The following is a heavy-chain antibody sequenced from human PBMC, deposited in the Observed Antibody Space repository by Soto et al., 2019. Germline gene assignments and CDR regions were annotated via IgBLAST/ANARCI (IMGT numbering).Heavy chain of an antibody. V-gene: IGHV3-23*01. CDR3: AREQWMVGGWGDYFDY. CDR1: GFTFSIYA. Sequence: EVQLLESGGGLVQPGGSLRLSCAASGFTFSIYAMTWVRQAPGKGLEWVSSIGGTGSSTFYPDSVKGRFTISRDNSKNTLYLQVNRLRGEETAVYYCAREQWMVGGWGDYFDYWGQGTLVTVSS. D-gene: IGHD6-19*01. J-gene: IGHJ4*02. CDR2: IGGTGSST.